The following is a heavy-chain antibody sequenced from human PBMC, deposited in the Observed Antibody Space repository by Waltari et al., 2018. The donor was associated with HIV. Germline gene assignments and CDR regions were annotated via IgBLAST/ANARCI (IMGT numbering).Heavy chain of an antibody. CDR1: GFTLSDSS. D-gene: IGHD2-8*01. CDR2: IRAQPNNFAT. Sequence: EMQLVESGGGLVQPGGSLILSCAASGFTLSDSSIPWVRQASGKGREWVGRIRAQPNNFATAYAASVEGRFTISRDDSKDTAYLQMHSLRTEDTAKYYCATNGDYNYYGLDVWGQGATVTVSS. CDR3: ATNGDYNYYGLDV. J-gene: IGHJ6*02. V-gene: IGHV3-73*01.